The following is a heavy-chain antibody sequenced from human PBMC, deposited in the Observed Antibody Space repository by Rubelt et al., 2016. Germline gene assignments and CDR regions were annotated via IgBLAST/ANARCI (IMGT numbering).Heavy chain of an antibody. CDR3: ARKPGGFDY. CDR2: VNKGGDST. V-gene: IGHV3-23*01. D-gene: IGHD1-14*01. Sequence: EVQLLESGGGLVQWGGSLRLSCAASGFTFTNYDMTWVRRAPGRGLEWVATVNKGGDSTYYADSVKGQFSVSRDNSKNTLYLTMNSLRAEDTAIYYCARKPGGFDYWGQGTLVTVSS. CDR1: GFTFTNYD. J-gene: IGHJ4*02.